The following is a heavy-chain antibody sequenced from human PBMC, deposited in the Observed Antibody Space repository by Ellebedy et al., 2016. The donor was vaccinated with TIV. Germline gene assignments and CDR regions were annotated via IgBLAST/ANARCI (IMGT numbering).Heavy chain of an antibody. J-gene: IGHJ4*02. CDR2: IKTDGSET. V-gene: IGHV3-7*04. CDR1: GFSFSNFW. Sequence: PGGSLRLSCAAWGFSFSNFWMSWVRQAPGKGLEWVAHIKTDGSETYYVDSVKGRFTISRDNAKNSLYLQMSSLRAEDTAVYYCARATSGFDYWGQGALATVSS. D-gene: IGHD5-24*01. CDR3: ARATSGFDY.